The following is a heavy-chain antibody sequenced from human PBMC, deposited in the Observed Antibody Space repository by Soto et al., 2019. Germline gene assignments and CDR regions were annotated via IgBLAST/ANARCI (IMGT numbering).Heavy chain of an antibody. CDR2: IIPFFDTT. V-gene: IGHV1-69*01. CDR1: GGTFSNYG. D-gene: IGHD3-3*01. Sequence: QVQLVQSGAELKKPGSSVRVSCKASGGTFSNYGISWVRQAPGQGIEWLGGIIPFFDTTNYAQRVQGRVTITADESATTAYMELSSLRSEDTAVYYCARAPNHDFWSGYYRERYVDSWGQGTLVTVS. CDR3: ARAPNHDFWSGYYRERYVDS. J-gene: IGHJ5*01.